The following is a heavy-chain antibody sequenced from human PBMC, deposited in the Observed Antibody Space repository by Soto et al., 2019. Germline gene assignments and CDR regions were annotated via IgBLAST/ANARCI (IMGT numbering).Heavy chain of an antibody. V-gene: IGHV4-34*01. CDR2: INHSGST. Sequence: SETLSLTCAVYGGSFSGYYLSWIRQPPGKGLEWIGEINHSGSTNYNPSLKSRVTISVDTSKNQFSLKLSSVTAADTAVYYCARGVPVVVTAITSNWFDPWGQGTLVTVS. J-gene: IGHJ5*02. CDR3: ARGVPVVVTAITSNWFDP. CDR1: GGSFSGYY. D-gene: IGHD2-21*02.